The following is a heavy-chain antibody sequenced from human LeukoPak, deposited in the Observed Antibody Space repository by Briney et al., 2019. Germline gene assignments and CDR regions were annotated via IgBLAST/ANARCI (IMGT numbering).Heavy chain of an antibody. CDR1: GYTFTSYG. D-gene: IGHD5-24*01. CDR2: ISAYNGNT. Sequence: ASVKVSCKASGYTFTSYGISWVRQAPGQGLEWMGWISAYNGNTNYAQKLQGRVTMTTDTSTSTAYMELRSLRSDDTAVYYCARDRSPAVSWLQSRGDAFDIWGQGTMVTVSS. CDR3: ARDRSPAVSWLQSRGDAFDI. J-gene: IGHJ3*02. V-gene: IGHV1-18*01.